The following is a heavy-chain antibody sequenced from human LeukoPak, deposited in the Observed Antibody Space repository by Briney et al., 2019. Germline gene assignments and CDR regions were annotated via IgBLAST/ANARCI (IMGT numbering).Heavy chain of an antibody. D-gene: IGHD5-18*01. J-gene: IGHJ4*02. CDR3: ARDKRHSYGKYFDP. V-gene: IGHV4-59*12. CDR2: ISLGNT. Sequence: SETLSLTCSLSGDTLSTYYWNWIRQTPGRGLEWIGHISLGNTEYNPSLKSRVTISVDTSKNEFYLRLTSVTAADTALYFCARDKRHSYGKYFDPWSQGTLVSVSS. CDR1: GDTLSTYY.